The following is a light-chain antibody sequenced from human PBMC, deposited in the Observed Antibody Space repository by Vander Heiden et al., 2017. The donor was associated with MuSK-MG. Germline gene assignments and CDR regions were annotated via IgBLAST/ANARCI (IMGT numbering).Light chain of an antibody. J-gene: IGLJ3*02. CDR2: RNN. CDR3: AAWDDSLSGRV. V-gene: IGLV1-47*01. Sequence: QSVLTQPPSASGTPGQMVTISCSGSSSNIGSNYVYWYQQLPGTAPKLLIYRNNQRPSGVPDRFSGSKSGTSASPAISGLRSEDEADYYCAAWDDSLSGRVFGGGTKLTVL. CDR1: SSNIGSNY.